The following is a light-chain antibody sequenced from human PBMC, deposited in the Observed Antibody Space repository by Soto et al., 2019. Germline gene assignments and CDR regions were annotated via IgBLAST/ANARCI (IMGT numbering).Light chain of an antibody. Sequence: IQLTQSPYSLSASLGDRVTITCQSRQDLNNYLNWYQQKAGKAPKLLIFDASSVDTGVPSRFRGSGSGTPLTFTTSSLEPDDIATYHCQQDCYSPFTFVGGTMVEL. V-gene: IGKV1-33*01. CDR1: QDLNNY. J-gene: IGKJ4*01. CDR3: QQDCYSPFT. CDR2: DAS.